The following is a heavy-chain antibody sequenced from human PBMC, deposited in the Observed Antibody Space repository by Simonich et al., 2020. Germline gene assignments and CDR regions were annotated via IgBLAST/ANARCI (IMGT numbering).Heavy chain of an antibody. V-gene: IGHV1-18*01. Sequence: QVQLVQSGAEVKKPGASVKVSCKASGYTFTSYGISWVRQAPGQGLEWMGGIGAYNGNTNYAQKLQGRVTMTTDTSTSTAYMELRSLRSDDTAVYYCARASRGTWWYYYFDYWGQGTLVTVSS. J-gene: IGHJ4*02. CDR2: IGAYNGNT. CDR3: ARASRGTWWYYYFDY. D-gene: IGHD2-15*01. CDR1: GYTFTSYG.